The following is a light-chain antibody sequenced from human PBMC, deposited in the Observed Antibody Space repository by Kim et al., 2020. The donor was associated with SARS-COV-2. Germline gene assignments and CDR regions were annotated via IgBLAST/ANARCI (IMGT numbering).Light chain of an antibody. CDR1: NSDVGGYNY. CDR3: SSCTSSSTCL. CDR2: DVS. V-gene: IGLV2-14*03. J-gene: IGLJ1*01. Sequence: QSALTQPASVSGSPGQSITISCTGTNSDVGGYNYVSWYQQHPGKVPKLLIFDVSNRPSGISNRFSGSKSGNTASLTISGLQAEDEADYYCSSCTSSSTCLFGTGTKVTVL.